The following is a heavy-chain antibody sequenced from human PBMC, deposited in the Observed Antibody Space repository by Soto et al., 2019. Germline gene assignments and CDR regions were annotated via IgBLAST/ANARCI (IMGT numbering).Heavy chain of an antibody. CDR2: MNPDTGHT. CDR3: ARVRKTRYTYESPGGPLSK. Sequence: QVQLVQSGAEVRQPGASVKVSCEASGYIFTSYDFSWVRQAAGQGLEWMGWMNPDTGHTGYAQRFQGRLTLTRNPSITTAYMELNSLTSDDTAIYYCARVRKTRYTYESPGGPLSKWGQGTLVTVTS. CDR1: GYIFTSYD. D-gene: IGHD5-18*01. V-gene: IGHV1-8*01. J-gene: IGHJ4*02.